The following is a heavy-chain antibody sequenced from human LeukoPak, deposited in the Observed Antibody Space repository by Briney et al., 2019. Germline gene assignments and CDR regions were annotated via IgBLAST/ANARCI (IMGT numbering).Heavy chain of an antibody. CDR3: ARSLERDYSGSGNYYMNNWFDP. CDR1: GFTFTIYG. V-gene: IGHV3-33*01. D-gene: IGHD3-10*01. Sequence: PGRSLRLSCAASGFTFTIYGMHWVRQAPGKGLEWVAVIWYDGSKTYYADSVKGRFTISRGTSTNTLYLQMNGLRAEDTAVYYCARSLERDYSGSGNYYMNNWFDPWGQGTLVTVSS. J-gene: IGHJ5*02. CDR2: IWYDGSKT.